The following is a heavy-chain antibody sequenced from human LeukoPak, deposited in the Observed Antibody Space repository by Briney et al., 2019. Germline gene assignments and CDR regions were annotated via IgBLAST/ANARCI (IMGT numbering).Heavy chain of an antibody. CDR3: AKVPTAAGIIDFDY. D-gene: IGHD6-13*01. V-gene: IGHV3-23*01. Sequence: PGGSLRLSCAASGFIFSNYGMAWVRQAPGKGLEWVSGISGSGGSTYYADSVKGRFTISRDNSKNTLYLQMNSLRVEDTAVYYCAKVPTAAGIIDFDYWGQGTLVTVSS. J-gene: IGHJ4*02. CDR2: ISGSGGST. CDR1: GFIFSNYG.